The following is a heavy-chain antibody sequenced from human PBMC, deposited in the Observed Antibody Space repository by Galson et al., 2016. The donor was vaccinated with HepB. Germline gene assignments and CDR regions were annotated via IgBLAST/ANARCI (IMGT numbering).Heavy chain of an antibody. Sequence: SETLSLTCAVSGVSITSSDWWSWVRQPPGQGLEWIGQIFHSGRVYYTPSLASRVTISIDTSNNHFSLRLTSVAAADTALYYCARQYWGGPSDYWGQGTLVTVSS. CDR3: ARQYWGGPSDY. CDR2: IFHSGRV. D-gene: IGHD2/OR15-2a*01. J-gene: IGHJ4*02. V-gene: IGHV4-4*02. CDR1: GVSITSSDW.